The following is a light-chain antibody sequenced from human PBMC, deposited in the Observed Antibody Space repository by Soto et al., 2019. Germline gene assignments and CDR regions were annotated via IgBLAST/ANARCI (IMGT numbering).Light chain of an antibody. V-gene: IGLV2-14*01. CDR1: SNDVGGFDF. J-gene: IGLJ3*02. Sequence: QSALTQPASVSGSPGQSITISCTGTSNDVGGFDFVSWYQQHPGKAPKVIIYEVSNRPSGVSDRFSGSKSGNTAALTISGLQAEDEGDYYCNSDTSTSARVFGGGTKLTVL. CDR2: EVS. CDR3: NSDTSTSARV.